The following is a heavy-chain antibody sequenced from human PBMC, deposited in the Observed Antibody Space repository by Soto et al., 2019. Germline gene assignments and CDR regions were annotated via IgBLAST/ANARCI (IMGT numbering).Heavy chain of an antibody. CDR3: AGKAEQQLVLFLY. V-gene: IGHV3-30-3*01. Sequence: GGSLRLSCAASGFTFSSYAMHWVRQAPGKGLEWVAVISYDGSNKYYADSVKGRFTISRDNSKNTLYLQMNSLRAEDTAVYYCAGKAEQQLVLFLYWGQGTLVTVSS. CDR1: GFTFSSYA. CDR2: ISYDGSNK. D-gene: IGHD6-13*01. J-gene: IGHJ4*02.